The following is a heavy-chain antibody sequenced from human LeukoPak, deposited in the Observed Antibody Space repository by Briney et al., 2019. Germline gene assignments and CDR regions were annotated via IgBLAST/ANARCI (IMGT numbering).Heavy chain of an antibody. CDR3: AKDNRRHYTSGPNPDSLR. D-gene: IGHD6-19*01. CDR1: GFIFNNYA. CDR2: ISWNSGSI. J-gene: IGHJ4*02. V-gene: IGHV3-9*01. Sequence: GGSLRLSCAGSGFIFNNYAMHWVRQPPGKGLEWVSGISWNSGSIDYADSVKGRFTISGDNAKNSLYLQMNSLRVEDTAFYYCAKDNRRHYTSGPNPDSLRWGQGALVTVSS.